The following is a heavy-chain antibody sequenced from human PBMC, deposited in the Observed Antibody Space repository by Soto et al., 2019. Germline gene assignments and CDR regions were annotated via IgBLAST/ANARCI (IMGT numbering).Heavy chain of an antibody. CDR1: GFTFSSYG. J-gene: IGHJ4*02. D-gene: IGHD3-16*01. CDR3: AKNTESYAWGLEGYCDY. V-gene: IGHV3-30*18. Sequence: QVQLVESGGGVVQPGRSLRVSCAASGFTFSSYGMNWVRQAPGKGLEWVAIISYDGSDKYYADSVKGRFTISRDNSKHTLYLQMNSLRGEDTAVYYCAKNTESYAWGLEGYCDYWGQGTLVTVSS. CDR2: ISYDGSDK.